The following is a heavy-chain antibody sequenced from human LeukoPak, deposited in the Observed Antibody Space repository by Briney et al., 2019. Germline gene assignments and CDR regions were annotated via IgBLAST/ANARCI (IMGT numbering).Heavy chain of an antibody. V-gene: IGHV4-30-4*01. CDR1: GGSISSGDYY. J-gene: IGHJ6*02. CDR2: IYYSGST. CDR3: ARDPGVYYDFWSGYHTYYGMDV. D-gene: IGHD3-3*01. Sequence: SETLSLTCTVSGGSISSGDYYWSWIRQPPGKGLEWIGYIYYSGSTYYNPSLKSRVTISVDTSKNQFSLKLSSVTAADTAVYYCARDPGVYYDFWSGYHTYYGMDVWGQGTTVTVSS.